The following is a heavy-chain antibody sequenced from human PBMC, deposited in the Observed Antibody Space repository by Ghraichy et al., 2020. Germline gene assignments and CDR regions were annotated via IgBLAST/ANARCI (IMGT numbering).Heavy chain of an antibody. J-gene: IGHJ4*02. CDR1: GGSFSGYY. D-gene: IGHD1-20*01. CDR3: ARGRTTRYRITGTDY. Sequence: SQTLSLTCAVYGGSFSGYYWSWIRQPPGKGLEWIGEINHSGSTNYNPSLKSRVTISVDTSKNQFSLKLSSVTAADTAVYYCARGRTTRYRITGTDYWGQGTLVTVSS. V-gene: IGHV4-34*01. CDR2: INHSGST.